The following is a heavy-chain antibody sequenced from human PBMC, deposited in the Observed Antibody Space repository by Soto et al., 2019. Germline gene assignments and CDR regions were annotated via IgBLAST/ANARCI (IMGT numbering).Heavy chain of an antibody. Sequence: PSETLSLTCTVSGGSISSSSHYWGWIRQPPGKGLECIGNIYYDGNTYYNPSLKSRVTISLDTSKNQFSLKLSSVTAADTAVYYCAGQPTAGSYYDLGSYYYYYAMDVWGQGTTVTVSS. CDR2: IYYDGNT. V-gene: IGHV4-39*01. CDR3: AGQPTAGSYYDLGSYYYYYAMDV. D-gene: IGHD3-10*01. J-gene: IGHJ6*02. CDR1: GGSISSSSHY.